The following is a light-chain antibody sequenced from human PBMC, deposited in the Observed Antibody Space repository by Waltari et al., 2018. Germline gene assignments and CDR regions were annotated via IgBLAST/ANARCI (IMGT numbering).Light chain of an antibody. CDR3: QKYNSALFT. Sequence: EIVMTQSPATLSVSVGERATLSCRASQRFGSNLAWYQLKPGQAPRLLLSGASTRATGIPARFSGSGSGTEFTLTISSLQSEDFATYYCQKYNSALFTFGPGTKVDIK. V-gene: IGKV3-15*01. CDR2: GAS. CDR1: QRFGSN. J-gene: IGKJ3*01.